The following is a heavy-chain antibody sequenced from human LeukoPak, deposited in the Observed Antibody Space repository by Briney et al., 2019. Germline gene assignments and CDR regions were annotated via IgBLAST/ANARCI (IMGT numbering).Heavy chain of an antibody. V-gene: IGHV4-38-2*02. Sequence: SETLSLTCAVSGYSISSGYSWGWIRQPPGKGLEWIGSIYYSGSTYYNPSLKSRVTISMDTSKNQFSLKLSSVTAADTAVYYCARDRSSSPAGGIDPWGQGTLVTVSS. CDR2: IYYSGST. D-gene: IGHD6-6*01. CDR3: ARDRSSSPAGGIDP. J-gene: IGHJ5*02. CDR1: GYSISSGYS.